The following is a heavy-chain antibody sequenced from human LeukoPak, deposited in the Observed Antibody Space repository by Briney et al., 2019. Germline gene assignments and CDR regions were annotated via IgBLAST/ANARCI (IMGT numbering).Heavy chain of an antibody. J-gene: IGHJ6*03. CDR2: IKSKTDDGTT. Sequence: GGSLRLSCAASGFTFNKAWMSWVRQAPGRGLEWVGRIKSKTDDGTTDYAAPVKGRFTISRDDLKETLYLQMNSLKTEDTAVYYCTTGYSNYLRYYYYFYMDVWGKGTTVTVSS. D-gene: IGHD4-11*01. V-gene: IGHV3-15*01. CDR1: GFTFNKAW. CDR3: TTGYSNYLRYYYYFYMDV.